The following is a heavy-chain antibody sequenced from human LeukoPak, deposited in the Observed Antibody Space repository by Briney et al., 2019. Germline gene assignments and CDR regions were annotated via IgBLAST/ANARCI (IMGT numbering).Heavy chain of an antibody. CDR3: ARDRGVYGDDY. CDR1: GFTFDDYG. V-gene: IGHV3-21*01. D-gene: IGHD4-17*01. Sequence: GGSLRLSCAASGFTFDDYGMSWVRQAPGKGLEWVSSISSSSSYIYYADSVKGRFTISRDNAKNSLYLQMNSLRAEDTAVYYCARDRGVYGDDYWGQGTLVTVSS. CDR2: ISSSSSYI. J-gene: IGHJ4*02.